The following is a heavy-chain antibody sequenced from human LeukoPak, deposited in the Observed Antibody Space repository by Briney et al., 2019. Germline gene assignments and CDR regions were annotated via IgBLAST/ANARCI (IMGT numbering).Heavy chain of an antibody. J-gene: IGHJ4*02. CDR2: IWYDGSNK. D-gene: IGHD6-13*01. V-gene: IGHV3-33*01. Sequence: GGSLRLSCAASGFTFSSYGMHWVRQAPGKGLEWVAVIWYDGSNKYYADSVKGRSTISRDNSKNTLYLQMNSLRAEDTAVYYCARGPRRTAAIDYWGQGTLVTVSS. CDR3: ARGPRRTAAIDY. CDR1: GFTFSSYG.